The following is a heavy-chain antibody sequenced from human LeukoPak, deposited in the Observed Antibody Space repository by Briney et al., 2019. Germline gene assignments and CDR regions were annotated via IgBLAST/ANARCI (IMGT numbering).Heavy chain of an antibody. Sequence: PSETLSLTCAVYGGSFSGYYWSWIRQPPGKGLEWIGEINHSGSTNYDPSLKSRVTISVDTSKNQFSLKLSSVTAADTAVYYCARVHYYDSSGYDWGQGTLVTVSS. D-gene: IGHD3-22*01. V-gene: IGHV4-34*01. CDR3: ARVHYYDSSGYD. J-gene: IGHJ4*02. CDR1: GGSFSGYY. CDR2: INHSGST.